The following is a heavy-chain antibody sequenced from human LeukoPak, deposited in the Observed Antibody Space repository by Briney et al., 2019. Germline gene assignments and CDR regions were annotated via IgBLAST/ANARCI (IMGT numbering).Heavy chain of an antibody. CDR1: GGSISSGGYY. Sequence: PSETLSLTCTVSGGSISSGGYYWSWIRQHPGKGLEWIGYIYYSGSTYYNPSLKSRVTISVDTSKNQFSLKLSSVTAADTAVYYCARGVGCSSTSCYPNWFDPWGLGTLVTVSS. CDR3: ARGVGCSSTSCYPNWFDP. J-gene: IGHJ5*02. D-gene: IGHD2-2*01. CDR2: IYYSGST. V-gene: IGHV4-31*03.